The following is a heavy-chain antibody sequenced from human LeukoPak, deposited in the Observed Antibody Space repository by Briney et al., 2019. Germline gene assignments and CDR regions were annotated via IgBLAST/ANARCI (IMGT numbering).Heavy chain of an antibody. Sequence: GGSLRLSCAASGFTFSSSAMNWVRQAPGKGPEWVSSINQISSHIYYAESVRGRFSISRDNAKNSVYLQMNSLRAEDTAIYYCARDATQYLRYGYFDYWGPGILVTVSS. V-gene: IGHV3-21*01. CDR2: INQISSHI. CDR1: GFTFSSSA. CDR3: ARDATQYLRYGYFDY. J-gene: IGHJ4*02. D-gene: IGHD3-9*01.